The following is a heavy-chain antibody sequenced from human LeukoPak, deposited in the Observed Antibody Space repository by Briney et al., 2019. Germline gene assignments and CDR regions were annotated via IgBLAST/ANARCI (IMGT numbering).Heavy chain of an antibody. J-gene: IGHJ3*02. CDR3: ARPIRGSYVEDAFDM. CDR2: INPSSGGT. Sequence: ASVKVSCKTSGYTFSDYYLHWVRQAPGQGLEWMGWINPSSGGTKYVQKFQGRVTMTRDTSISTGYMELSRLRADDTAVYYCARPIRGSYVEDAFDMWGQGTMVTVSA. D-gene: IGHD1-26*01. V-gene: IGHV1-2*02. CDR1: GYTFSDYY.